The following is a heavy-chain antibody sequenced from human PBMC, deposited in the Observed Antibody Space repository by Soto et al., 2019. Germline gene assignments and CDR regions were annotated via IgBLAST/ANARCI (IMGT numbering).Heavy chain of an antibody. J-gene: IGHJ3*02. Sequence: QVQLQESGPGLVKPSETLSLTCTVSGGSVSSGSYYWSWIRQPPGKGLEWIGYIYYSGRTNYNPSLKSRVTISVDTSKNQFSLKLSSVTAADTAVYYCARDDIVVVPAAMSAFDIWGQGTMVTVSS. CDR2: IYYSGRT. D-gene: IGHD2-2*01. CDR1: GGSVSSGSYY. CDR3: ARDDIVVVPAAMSAFDI. V-gene: IGHV4-61*01.